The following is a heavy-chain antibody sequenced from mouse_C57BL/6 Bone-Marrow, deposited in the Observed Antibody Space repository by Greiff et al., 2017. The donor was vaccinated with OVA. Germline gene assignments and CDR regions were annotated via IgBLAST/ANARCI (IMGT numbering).Heavy chain of an antibody. J-gene: IGHJ2*01. CDR3: ARDYGSSYEKNY. V-gene: IGHV1-50*01. Sequence: QVQLQQPGAELVKPGASVKLSCKASGYTFTSYWMQWVKQRPGQGLEWIGEIDPSDSYTNYTQKFKGKATLTVDTSSSTAYMQLSSLTSEDSAVYYCARDYGSSYEKNYWGQGTTLTVSS. CDR1: GYTFTSYW. CDR2: IDPSDSYT. D-gene: IGHD1-1*01.